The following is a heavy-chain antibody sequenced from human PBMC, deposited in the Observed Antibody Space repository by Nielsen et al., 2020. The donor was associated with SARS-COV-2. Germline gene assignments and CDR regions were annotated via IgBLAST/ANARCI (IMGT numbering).Heavy chain of an antibody. J-gene: IGHJ6*02. Sequence: SGPTLVKPTQTLTLTCTFSGFSLSTSGMCVSWIRQPPGKALEWLALIDWDDDKYYSTSLKTRLTISKDTSKNQVVLTMTNMDPVDTATYYCARIRVVDTAMVIGSYYGMDVWGQGTTVTVSS. CDR3: ARIRVVDTAMVIGSYYGMDV. D-gene: IGHD5-18*01. CDR2: IDWDDDK. V-gene: IGHV2-70*01. CDR1: GFSLSTSGMC.